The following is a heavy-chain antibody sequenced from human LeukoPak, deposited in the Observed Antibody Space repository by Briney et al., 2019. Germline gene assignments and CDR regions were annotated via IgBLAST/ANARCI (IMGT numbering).Heavy chain of an antibody. Sequence: ASVKVSCKTSGGTFSSFAIAWVRQAPGQGLEWMAGIIPIFATTSYAQEFQGRVTMTTDTSTSTAYMELRSLRSDDTAVYYCARDSIAVAGYYHYYYMDVWGKGTTVTVSS. V-gene: IGHV1-69*05. CDR1: GGTFSSFA. D-gene: IGHD6-19*01. J-gene: IGHJ6*03. CDR3: ARDSIAVAGYYHYYYMDV. CDR2: IIPIFATT.